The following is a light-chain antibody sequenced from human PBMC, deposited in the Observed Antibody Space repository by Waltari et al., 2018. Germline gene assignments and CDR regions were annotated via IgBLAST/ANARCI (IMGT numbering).Light chain of an antibody. CDR3: QQYNSYRT. J-gene: IGKJ1*01. V-gene: IGKV1-5*03. CDR1: QSISTY. Sequence: DIQMTQSPSTLSASVGDRVTITCRASQSISTYLAWYQQKPGKAPTLLIYKASTLEGGVPSRFSGSGSGTEFTLTINSLQAEDFATYYCQQYNSYRTFGQGTKAEVK. CDR2: KAS.